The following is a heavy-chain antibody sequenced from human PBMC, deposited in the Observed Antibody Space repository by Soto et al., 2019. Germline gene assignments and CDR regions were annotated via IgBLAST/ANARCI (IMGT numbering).Heavy chain of an antibody. CDR2: INPNSGAT. CDR3: AKDQGGYMVSGMDV. V-gene: IGHV1-2*02. Sequence: QVQLVQSRAEVKKPGASVNVSCKASGYTFTDYYIYWLRQAPGHGLEWMGWINPNSGATNYAPNFQGRVTMTRDTSIRAAYMELSRLSSDDTAVYYCAKDQGGYMVSGMDVWGQGTTVTVSS. D-gene: IGHD2-2*02. J-gene: IGHJ6*02. CDR1: GYTFTDYY.